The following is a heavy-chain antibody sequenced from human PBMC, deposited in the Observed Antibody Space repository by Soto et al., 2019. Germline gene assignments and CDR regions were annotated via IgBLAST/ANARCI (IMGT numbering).Heavy chain of an antibody. Sequence: PGGSLRLSCAASGSTFSSYWMHGVRQAPGKGLVWVSRINSDGSSTSYADSVKGRFTISRDNAKNTLYLQMNSLRAEDTAVYYIARGGPAAEYYYYGMDVWGQGTTVTVSS. V-gene: IGHV3-74*01. J-gene: IGHJ6*02. CDR1: GSTFSSYW. D-gene: IGHD2-2*01. CDR2: INSDGSST. CDR3: ARGGPAAEYYYYGMDV.